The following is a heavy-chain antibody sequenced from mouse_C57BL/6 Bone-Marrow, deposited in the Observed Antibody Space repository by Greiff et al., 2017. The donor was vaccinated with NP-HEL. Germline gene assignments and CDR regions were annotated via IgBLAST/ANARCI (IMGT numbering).Heavy chain of an antibody. J-gene: IGHJ2*01. CDR3: AVLIYDGYYDHFDY. CDR1: GYSITSGYY. Sequence: VQLKESGPGLVKPSQSLSLTCSVTGYSITSGYYWNWIRQFPGNKLEWMGYISYDGSNNYNPSLKNRISITRDTSKNQFFLKLNSVTTEDTATYYCAVLIYDGYYDHFDYWGQGTTLTVSS. CDR2: ISYDGSN. V-gene: IGHV3-6*01. D-gene: IGHD2-3*01.